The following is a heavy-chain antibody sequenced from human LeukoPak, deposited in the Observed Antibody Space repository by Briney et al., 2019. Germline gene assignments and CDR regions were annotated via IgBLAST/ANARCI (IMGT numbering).Heavy chain of an antibody. Sequence: PGGSLRLSCAASGFTFSSYAMSWVRPAPGKGLEWVSATSGSGGSTYYADSVKGRFTISRDNSKNTLYLQMNSVRAEDTAVYYCARRSGGRFDDWGQGTLVTVSS. V-gene: IGHV3-23*01. J-gene: IGHJ4*02. D-gene: IGHD6-25*01. CDR3: ARRSGGRFDD. CDR2: TSGSGGST. CDR1: GFTFSSYA.